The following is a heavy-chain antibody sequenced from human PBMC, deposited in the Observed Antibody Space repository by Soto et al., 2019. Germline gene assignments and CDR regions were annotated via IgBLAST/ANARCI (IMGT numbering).Heavy chain of an antibody. CDR3: ARDNYYDSSGYYPGYYYGMDV. D-gene: IGHD3-22*01. CDR2: IYYSGST. V-gene: IGHV4-59*01. CDR1: GGSISSSY. J-gene: IGHJ6*02. Sequence: LSLTCTVSGGSISSSYWSSFRQPPGKGLEWIGYIYYSGSTNYNPSLKSRVTISVDTSKNQFSLKLSSVTAADTAVYYCARDNYYDSSGYYPGYYYGMDVWGQGTTVTSP.